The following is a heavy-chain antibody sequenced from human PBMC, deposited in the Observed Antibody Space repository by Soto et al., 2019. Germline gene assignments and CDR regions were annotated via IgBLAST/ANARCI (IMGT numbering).Heavy chain of an antibody. CDR3: ARDGGRHSGGIAY. CDR2: IIPIFGTA. V-gene: IGHV1-69*01. CDR1: GGTFSSYS. J-gene: IGHJ4*02. Sequence: QVQLVQSGAEVQKPGSSVKVSCKASGGTFSSYSINWVRHAPGQGLEWMGEIIPIFGTANYAQKFQGRVTITADESTSTAYMELSSLRSEDTAVYYCARDGGRHSGGIAYWGQGTLVTVSS. D-gene: IGHD1-26*01.